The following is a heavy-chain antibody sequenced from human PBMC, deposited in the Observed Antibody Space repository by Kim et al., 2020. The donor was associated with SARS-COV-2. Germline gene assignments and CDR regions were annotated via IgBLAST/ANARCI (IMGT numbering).Heavy chain of an antibody. CDR1: GYTFTSYA. Sequence: ASVKVSCKASGYTFTSYAIHWVRQAPGQRLEWLGWINVGNGNTKYSQKFQGRVTITRDTSASTAYMELSSLRSEDTAVYYCARDPHSSGDVFDIWGQGTMVTVSS. V-gene: IGHV1-3*01. J-gene: IGHJ3*02. D-gene: IGHD3-22*01. CDR2: INVGNGNT. CDR3: ARDPHSSGDVFDI.